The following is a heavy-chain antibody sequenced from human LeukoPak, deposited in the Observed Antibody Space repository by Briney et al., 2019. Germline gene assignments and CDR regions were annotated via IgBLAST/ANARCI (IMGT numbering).Heavy chain of an antibody. D-gene: IGHD3-22*01. Sequence: SETLSLTCTVSCGSISSYYWSWIRQPPGKGLEWIGYIYYSGSTNYNPSLKSRVTISVDTSKNQFSLKLSSVTAADTAVYYCARTNPYYYDSSGYRNLDAFDIWGQGTMVTVSS. CDR3: ARTNPYYYDSSGYRNLDAFDI. CDR1: CGSISSYY. V-gene: IGHV4-59*01. CDR2: IYYSGST. J-gene: IGHJ3*02.